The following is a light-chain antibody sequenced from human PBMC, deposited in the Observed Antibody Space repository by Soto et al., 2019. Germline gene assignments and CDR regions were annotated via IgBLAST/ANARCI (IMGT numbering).Light chain of an antibody. CDR2: HAS. V-gene: IGKV1-12*01. J-gene: IGKJ2*01. CDR1: QGINTW. CDR3: QQAHTFPYT. Sequence: DIQMTQSPSSVSASVGDRVTITCRASQGINTWLAWYQQKSGKAPNLLIYHASSLHSGVPSRFSGSGSGTDFTLTISSLLPEDSATYYCQQAHTFPYTVGQGTKLEIK.